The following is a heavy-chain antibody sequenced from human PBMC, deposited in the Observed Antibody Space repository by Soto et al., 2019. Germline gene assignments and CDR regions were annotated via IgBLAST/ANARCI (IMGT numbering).Heavy chain of an antibody. CDR1: GYTFTSYA. CDR3: ARDSFSGWDFDY. V-gene: IGHV1-3*01. CDR2: INAGNGNT. Sequence: ASVKVSCKASGYTFTSYAMHWVRQAPGQRLEWMGWINAGNGNTKYSQKFQDRVTITRDTSASTAYMELSSLRSEDTAVYYCARDSFSGWDFDYWGQGTLVTVSS. J-gene: IGHJ4*02. D-gene: IGHD6-19*01.